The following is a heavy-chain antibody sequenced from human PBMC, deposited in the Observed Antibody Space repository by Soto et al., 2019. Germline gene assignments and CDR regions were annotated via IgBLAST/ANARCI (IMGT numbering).Heavy chain of an antibody. Sequence: QITLKESGPTLVKPTQTLTLTCTFSGFSLSTSGVSVGWVRQPPGKALEWLAVIYWDDDKRYSPSLKNRLTITKDTSKNQVVLSMTNMDPVDTATYYCAHRRTGMDVWGQGTTVTVSS. CDR3: AHRRTGMDV. CDR1: GFSLSTSGVS. J-gene: IGHJ6*02. V-gene: IGHV2-5*02. CDR2: IYWDDDK.